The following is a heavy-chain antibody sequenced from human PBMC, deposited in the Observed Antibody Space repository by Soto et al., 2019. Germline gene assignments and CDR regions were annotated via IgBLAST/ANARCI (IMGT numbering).Heavy chain of an antibody. Sequence: QVQLVQSGAEVKKPGSSVKVSCKASGGTFSSYTISWVRQAPGQGLEWMGRIIPILGIANYAQKFQGRVTXXAXKXXSTAYMELSSLRSEDTAVYYCASDALVRGVIPLDYWGQGTLVTVSS. CDR1: GGTFSSYT. CDR2: IIPILGIA. J-gene: IGHJ4*02. D-gene: IGHD3-10*01. CDR3: ASDALVRGVIPLDY. V-gene: IGHV1-69*02.